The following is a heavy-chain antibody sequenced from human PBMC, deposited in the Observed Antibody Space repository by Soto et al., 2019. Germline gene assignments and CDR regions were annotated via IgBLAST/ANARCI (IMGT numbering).Heavy chain of an antibody. Sequence: SETLSLTCAVYGGSFSGYYWGWIRQPPGKGLEWIGSIYYSGSTYYNPSLKSRVTISVDTSKNQFSLKLSSVTAADTAVYYCARVGRSGWYASWFDPWGQGTLVTVSS. CDR3: ARVGRSGWYASWFDP. CDR2: IYYSGST. J-gene: IGHJ5*02. D-gene: IGHD6-19*01. V-gene: IGHV4-34*01. CDR1: GGSFSGYY.